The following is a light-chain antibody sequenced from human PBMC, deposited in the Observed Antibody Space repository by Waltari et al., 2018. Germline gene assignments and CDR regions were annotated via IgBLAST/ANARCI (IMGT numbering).Light chain of an antibody. V-gene: IGKV4-1*01. J-gene: IGKJ1*01. Sequence: DIVLTQSPDSLTVSLGERATINCKSSLTVFHKSNNQNYLAWYQQKPGRPPKLLIYWSSTRESGVPDRFSGSGSGTNFSLTITNLQPEDVATYYCQQYFSTPFTFGQGTQVEVK. CDR3: QQYFSTPFT. CDR2: WSS. CDR1: LTVFHKSNNQNY.